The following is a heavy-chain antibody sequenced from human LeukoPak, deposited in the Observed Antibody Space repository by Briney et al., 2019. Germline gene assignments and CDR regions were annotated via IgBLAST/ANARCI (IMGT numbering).Heavy chain of an antibody. CDR2: VQPDGSAK. D-gene: IGHD6-19*01. CDR3: ARDFFGWSSLGH. Sequence: GSLRLSCAASGFTLRSNWINWVRQAPGNGLECLAHVQPDGSAKIYADSVKGRFTISRDNAKDSVYLQMNSLRVEDTAVYYCARDFFGWSSLGHWGQGTLVTVSS. CDR1: GFTLRSNW. V-gene: IGHV3-7*01. J-gene: IGHJ1*01.